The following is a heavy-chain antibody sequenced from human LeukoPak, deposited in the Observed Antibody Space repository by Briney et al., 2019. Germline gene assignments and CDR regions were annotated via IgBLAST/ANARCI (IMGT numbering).Heavy chain of an antibody. CDR2: IYYSGST. J-gene: IGHJ4*02. V-gene: IGHV4-59*12. CDR1: GGSISSYY. CDR3: SRESGAFCPFGY. Sequence: SETLSLTCTVSGGSISSYYWSWIRQPPGKRLEWIGYIYYSGSTNYNPSLKSRVTMSLDKSKNLLSLNLTSVTAADTAVYYCSRESGAFCPFGYWGQGTLVTVSS. D-gene: IGHD1-26*01.